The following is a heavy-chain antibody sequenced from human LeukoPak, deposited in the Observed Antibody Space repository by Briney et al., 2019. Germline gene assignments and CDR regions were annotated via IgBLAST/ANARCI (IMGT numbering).Heavy chain of an antibody. D-gene: IGHD3-22*01. V-gene: IGHV3-30*04. CDR3: ARDPSYDSSGSLLIDY. CDR2: ISYDGSNK. J-gene: IGHJ4*02. CDR1: GFTFSSYA. Sequence: GGSLRLSCAASGFTFSSYAMHWVRQAPGKGLEWVAVISYDGSNKYYADSVKGRFTISRDNSKNTLYLQMNSLRAEDTAVCYCARDPSYDSSGSLLIDYWGQGTLVTVSS.